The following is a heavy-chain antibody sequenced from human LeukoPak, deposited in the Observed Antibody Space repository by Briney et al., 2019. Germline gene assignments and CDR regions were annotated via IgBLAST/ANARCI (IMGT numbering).Heavy chain of an antibody. J-gene: IGHJ4*02. V-gene: IGHV4-39*01. Sequence: SGTLSLTCTVSGGSISSSSYYWGWIRQPPGKGLEWIGSIYYSGSTYYNPSLKSRVTISVDTSKNQFSLKLSSVTAADTAVYYCARHRPATPFDYWGQGTLVTVSS. CDR2: IYYSGST. CDR3: ARHRPATPFDY. CDR1: GGSISSSSYY.